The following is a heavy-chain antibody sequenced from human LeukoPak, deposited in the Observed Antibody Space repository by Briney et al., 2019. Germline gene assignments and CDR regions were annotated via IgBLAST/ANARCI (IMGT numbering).Heavy chain of an antibody. D-gene: IGHD5-24*01. CDR2: INAYNGNT. V-gene: IGHV1-18*01. CDR1: GYTFTTYG. Sequence: GASVKVSCKASGYTFTTYGISWVRQAPGQGLEWMGWINAYNGNTNYAQKLQVRVTMTTDTSTSTAYMELRSLRSDDTAVYYCARAVTDAYHAYWGQGTLVTVSS. J-gene: IGHJ4*02. CDR3: ARAVTDAYHAY.